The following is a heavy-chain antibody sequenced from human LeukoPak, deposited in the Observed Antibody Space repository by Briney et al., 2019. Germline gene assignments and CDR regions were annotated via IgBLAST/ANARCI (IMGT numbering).Heavy chain of an antibody. J-gene: IGHJ4*02. Sequence: SETLSLTCGVSGESFSTYHWSWIRQSPGKGLEWIGEINHRGSTNYNPSLESRVTMSIDTSKNQFSLKLTSVTAADTAVYYCVRDGAPDAHCSRTSCAICWGQGTLVTVSS. CDR3: VRDGAPDAHCSRTSCAIC. CDR1: GESFSTYH. CDR2: INHRGST. D-gene: IGHD2-2*01. V-gene: IGHV4-34*01.